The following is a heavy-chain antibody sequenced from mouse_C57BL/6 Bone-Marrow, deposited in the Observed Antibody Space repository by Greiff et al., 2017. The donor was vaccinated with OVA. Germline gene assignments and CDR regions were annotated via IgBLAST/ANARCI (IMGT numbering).Heavy chain of an antibody. CDR2: IYPRSGNT. CDR3: ARRDGNPWFAY. J-gene: IGHJ3*01. V-gene: IGHV1-81*01. CDR1: GYTFTSYG. Sequence: QVQLQQSGAELARPGASVKLSCKASGYTFTSYGISWVKQRTGQGLEWIGEIYPRSGNTYYNEKFKGKATLTADKSSSTAYMELRSLTSEDSAVYFCARRDGNPWFAYWGQGTLVTVSA. D-gene: IGHD2-1*01.